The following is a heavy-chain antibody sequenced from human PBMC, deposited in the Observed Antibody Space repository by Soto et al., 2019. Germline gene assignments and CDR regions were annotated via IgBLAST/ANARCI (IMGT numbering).Heavy chain of an antibody. CDR1: GFIFGNLW. D-gene: IGHD2-2*01. CDR2: INGDGSEK. CDR3: ARGGSSRSFFWHY. Sequence: EVLLVESGGDLVQPGGSLRVSCAASGFIFGNLWMSWVRQAPGKGLEWVANINGDGSEKYYVESVKGRFTISRDNAKNSLYLQMSSLRAEDTAIYYCARGGSSRSFFWHYWGQGTLVTVSS. J-gene: IGHJ4*02. V-gene: IGHV3-7*01.